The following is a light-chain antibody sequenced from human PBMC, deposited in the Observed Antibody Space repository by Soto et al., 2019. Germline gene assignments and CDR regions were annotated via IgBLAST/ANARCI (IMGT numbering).Light chain of an antibody. CDR1: QSVSSY. CDR2: DAS. CDR3: QQRSNWPPIT. V-gene: IGKV3-11*01. J-gene: IGKJ5*01. Sequence: EIVLTQSPATLSLSPGERATLSSRARQSVSSYLAWYQQKPGQAPSLLIYDASNRANGIPARFSGSGSGTDFTLTISSLEPEDFAVYYCQQRSNWPPITFGQGTRLEIK.